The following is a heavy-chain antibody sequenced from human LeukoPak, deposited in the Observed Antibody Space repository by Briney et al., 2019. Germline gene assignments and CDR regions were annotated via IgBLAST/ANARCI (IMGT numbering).Heavy chain of an antibody. CDR1: GFTFSSYS. V-gene: IGHV3-21*01. J-gene: IGHJ4*02. CDR3: ARVGSGIVVFDY. Sequence: PGGSLRLSCAASGFTFSSYSMNWVRQAPGKGVEWVSSISSSSSYIYYADSVKGRFTISRDNDKNSLYLQMNSLRAEDTAVYYCARVGSGIVVFDYWGQGTLVTVSS. CDR2: ISSSSSYI. D-gene: IGHD2-15*01.